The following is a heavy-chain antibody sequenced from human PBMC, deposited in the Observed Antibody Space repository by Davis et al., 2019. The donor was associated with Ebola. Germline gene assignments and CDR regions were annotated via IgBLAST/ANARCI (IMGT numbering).Heavy chain of an antibody. V-gene: IGHV2-70*11. CDR2: IDWDDDK. Sequence: SGPTLVKPTQTLTLTCTFSGFSLTSPGMCVSWIRQPPGKALEWPARIDWDDDKYYSTSLNTRLTISKDTSKNQVVLTVTNMDPVDTATYYCARCSDYEFWSGFDYWGQGNLVTVSS. J-gene: IGHJ4*02. CDR3: ARCSDYEFWSGFDY. CDR1: GFSLTSPGMC. D-gene: IGHD3-3*01.